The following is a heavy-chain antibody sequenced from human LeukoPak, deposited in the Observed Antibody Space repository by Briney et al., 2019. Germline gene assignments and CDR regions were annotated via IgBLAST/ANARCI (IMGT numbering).Heavy chain of an antibody. CDR1: GGSISNYY. CDR3: ARLYGYTYGHGGMDV. CDR2: IHDSGTA. D-gene: IGHD5-18*01. J-gene: IGHJ6*02. V-gene: IGHV4-59*08. Sequence: SETLSLTCTVSGGSISNYYWSWIRQPPGKGLEWIGYIHDSGTANYNPSLKTRVTISVDTSKIPFSLNLTSVTAADTAVYYCARLYGYTYGHGGMDVWGQGTTVTVSS.